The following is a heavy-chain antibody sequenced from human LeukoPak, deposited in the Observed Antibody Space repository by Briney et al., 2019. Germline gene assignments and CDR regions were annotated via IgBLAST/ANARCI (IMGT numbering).Heavy chain of an antibody. CDR3: ARDALYCSSTSCYSYYGMDV. CDR1: GGTFSSYA. CDR2: IIPILGIA. Sequence: SVKVSCKASGGTFSSYAISWVRQAPGQGLEWMGRIIPILGIANYAQKFQGRVTITADKSMSTAYMELSSLRSEDTAVYHCARDALYCSSTSCYSYYGMDVWGQGTTVTVSS. J-gene: IGHJ6*02. V-gene: IGHV1-69*04. D-gene: IGHD2-2*01.